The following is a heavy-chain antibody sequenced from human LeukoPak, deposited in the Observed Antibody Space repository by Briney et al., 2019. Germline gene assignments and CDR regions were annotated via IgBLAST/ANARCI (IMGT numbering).Heavy chain of an antibody. J-gene: IGHJ6*03. CDR1: GFTFSSYW. CDR3: ARGGIAAAGYYYYYMDV. Sequence: GGSLRLSCAASGFTFSSYWMHWVRQAPGKGLVWVSRINSDGSSTSYSDSVKGRFTISRDNAKNTLYLQMNSLRAEDTAVYYCARGGIAAAGYYYYYMDVWGKGTTVTVSS. V-gene: IGHV3-74*01. D-gene: IGHD6-13*01. CDR2: INSDGSST.